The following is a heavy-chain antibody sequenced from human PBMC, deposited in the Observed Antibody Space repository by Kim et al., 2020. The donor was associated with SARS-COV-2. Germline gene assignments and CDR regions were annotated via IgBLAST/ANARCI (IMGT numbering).Heavy chain of an antibody. CDR3: ARASFFYDSSGYHFDY. J-gene: IGHJ4*02. V-gene: IGHV1-69*04. Sequence: YQGRVTITADKSPSTAYMELSSLRSEDTAVYYCARASFFYDSSGYHFDYWGQGTLVTVAS. D-gene: IGHD3-22*01.